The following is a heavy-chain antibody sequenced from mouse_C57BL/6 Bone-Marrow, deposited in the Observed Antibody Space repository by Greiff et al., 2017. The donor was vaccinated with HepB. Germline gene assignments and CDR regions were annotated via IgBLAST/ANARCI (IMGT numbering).Heavy chain of an antibody. CDR2: IDPENGDT. CDR3: TISYWYFDV. Sequence: VQLKESGAELVRPGASVKLSCTASGFNIKDDYMHWVKQRPEQGLEWIGWIDPENGDTEYASKFQGKATITADTSSNTAYLQLSSLTSEDTAVYYCTISYWYFDVWGTGTTVTVSS. J-gene: IGHJ1*03. CDR1: GFNIKDDY. V-gene: IGHV14-4*01.